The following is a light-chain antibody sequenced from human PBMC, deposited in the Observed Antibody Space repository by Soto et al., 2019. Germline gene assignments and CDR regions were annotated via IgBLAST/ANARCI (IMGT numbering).Light chain of an antibody. CDR1: LSVRSSF. J-gene: IGKJ4*01. CDR3: QQYGTSPLT. V-gene: IGKV3-20*01. CDR2: GAS. Sequence: EIVLTQSPGTLSFLPGERATLSCRASLSVRSSFLAWYQQKPGQGPRLLIYGASSRAAGIPDRFSGSGSGTAFTLTISRLDPDDFALHYCQQYGTSPLTFGGGTKVEIK.